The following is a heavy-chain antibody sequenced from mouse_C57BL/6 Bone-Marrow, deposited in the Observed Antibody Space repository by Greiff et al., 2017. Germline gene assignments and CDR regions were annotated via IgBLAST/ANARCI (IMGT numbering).Heavy chain of an antibody. Sequence: QVQLKESGAELARPGASVKLSCKASGYTFTSYGISWVKQRTGQGLEWIGEIYPRSGNTYYNEKFKGKATVTADKSTSTAYMELRSLTSEDSAVYFCARLTGTNYWGQGTTLTVSA. CDR1: GYTFTSYG. D-gene: IGHD4-1*01. V-gene: IGHV1-81*01. CDR3: ARLTGTNY. CDR2: IYPRSGNT. J-gene: IGHJ2*01.